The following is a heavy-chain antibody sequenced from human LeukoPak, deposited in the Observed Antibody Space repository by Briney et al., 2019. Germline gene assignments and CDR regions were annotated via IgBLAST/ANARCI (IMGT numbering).Heavy chain of an antibody. CDR1: GASFSGYY. V-gene: IGHV4-34*01. CDR3: ATLIDDNDFWSPSDI. J-gene: IGHJ3*02. Sequence: SETLSLTCAVYGASFSGYYWSWIRQPPGKGLEWIGEINHSGISNYNPSLKSRVTISVDTSKNQFSLKLTSVTAADAAVYYCATLIDDNDFWSPSDIWGQGTVVTVSP. D-gene: IGHD3-3*01. CDR2: INHSGIS.